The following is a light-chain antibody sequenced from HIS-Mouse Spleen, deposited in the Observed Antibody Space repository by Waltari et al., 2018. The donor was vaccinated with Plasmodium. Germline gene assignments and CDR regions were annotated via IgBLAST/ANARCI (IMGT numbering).Light chain of an antibody. CDR3: RQYYSYPDT. Sequence: AIRMTQSPSSFSAPTGDRVPFPCQASPGISSNLAWYQQNPGKAPKLLIYAASTLQSVVSSRFSGSESGTDFTLAISCLQCEDFATYYCRQYYSYPDTFGQGTKLEIK. CDR1: PGISSN. V-gene: IGKV1-8*01. CDR2: AAS. J-gene: IGKJ2*01.